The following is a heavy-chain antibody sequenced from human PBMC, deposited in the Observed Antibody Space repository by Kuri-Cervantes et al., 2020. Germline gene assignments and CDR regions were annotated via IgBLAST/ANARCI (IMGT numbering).Heavy chain of an antibody. D-gene: IGHD3-10*01. V-gene: IGHV1-3*02. Sequence: ASVKVSCKASGYTFTSYAMHWVRQAPGQRLEWMGWSNAGNGNTKYSQEFQGRVTMTTDTSTSTAYMELRSLRSDDTAVYYCASGYGSGSYHYYGMDVWGQGTTVTVSS. CDR3: ASGYGSGSYHYYGMDV. CDR1: GYTFTSYA. CDR2: SNAGNGNT. J-gene: IGHJ6*02.